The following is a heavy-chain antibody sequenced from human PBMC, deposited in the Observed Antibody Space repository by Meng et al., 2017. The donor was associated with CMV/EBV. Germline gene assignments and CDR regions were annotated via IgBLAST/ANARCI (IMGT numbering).Heavy chain of an antibody. CDR3: ARGSTSVTMIAVVFTAASLAYDS. J-gene: IGHJ4*02. V-gene: IGHV4-34*01. D-gene: IGHD3-22*01. CDR1: GGSFSGYD. CDR2: INHRGST. Sequence: SETLSLTCAVYGGSFSGYDWTWIRQSPGKGLEWIGEINHRGSTNYNPSLKSRLTISLDTSKNQFSLNLKSVTTADTAVYCCARGSTSVTMIAVVFTAASLAYDSWGQGTLVTVSS.